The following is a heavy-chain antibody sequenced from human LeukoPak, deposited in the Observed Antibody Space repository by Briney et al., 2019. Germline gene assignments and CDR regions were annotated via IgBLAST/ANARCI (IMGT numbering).Heavy chain of an antibody. CDR3: ARPAYYYDSSGYYGGGY. CDR2: INHSGGT. J-gene: IGHJ4*02. Sequence: PETLSLTCAVYGGSFSGYYWSWIRQPPGKGLEWIGEINHSGGTNYNPSLKSRVTISVDTSKNQFSLKLSSVTAADTAVYYCARPAYYYDSSGYYGGGYWGQGTLVTVSS. CDR1: GGSFSGYY. V-gene: IGHV4-34*01. D-gene: IGHD3-22*01.